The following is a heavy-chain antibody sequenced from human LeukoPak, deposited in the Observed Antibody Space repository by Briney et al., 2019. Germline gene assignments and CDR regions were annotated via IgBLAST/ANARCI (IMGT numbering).Heavy chain of an antibody. Sequence: GGSLRLSCAASGFTFRNYSMNWVRQAPGKGLEWVSSINSSSTYIYYADSVKGRFTISRDNTKNSLYLQMNSLRAEDTAVYYCATNYDFWSGYYRTIGYWGQGTLVTVSS. D-gene: IGHD3-3*01. J-gene: IGHJ4*02. CDR1: GFTFRNYS. V-gene: IGHV3-21*01. CDR3: ATNYDFWSGYYRTIGY. CDR2: INSSSTYI.